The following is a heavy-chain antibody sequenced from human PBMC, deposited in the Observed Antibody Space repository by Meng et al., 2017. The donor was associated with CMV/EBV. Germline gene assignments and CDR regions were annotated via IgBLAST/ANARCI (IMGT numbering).Heavy chain of an antibody. CDR1: GFSFKSYG. CDR3: AKEVTVDRGTY. V-gene: IGHV3-23*01. CDR2: ISGRGDDT. J-gene: IGHJ4*02. D-gene: IGHD3-10*01. Sequence: SCAASGFSFKSYGMNWVRRVQGEGVEWVSGISGRGDDTYYADSVKGRFTISRDNSNNTLYLQMNSLRVEDTAVYYCAKEVTVDRGTYWGQGTLVTVSS.